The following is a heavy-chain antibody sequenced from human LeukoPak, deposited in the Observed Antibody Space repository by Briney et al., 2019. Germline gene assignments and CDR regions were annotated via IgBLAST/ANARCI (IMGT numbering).Heavy chain of an antibody. V-gene: IGHV3-30*18. CDR2: ISYDGSNK. CDR3: AKDLGYSGYAPDYYYYGMDV. CDR1: GFTFSSYG. J-gene: IGHJ6*02. Sequence: GGSLRLSCAASGFTFSSYGMHWVRQAPGKGLEWVAVISYDGSNKDHADSVKGRLPLSTDHSTNPLYLQTNSLRAEDTAVYYRAKDLGYSGYAPDYYYYGMDVWGQGPTVTVSS. D-gene: IGHD5-12*01.